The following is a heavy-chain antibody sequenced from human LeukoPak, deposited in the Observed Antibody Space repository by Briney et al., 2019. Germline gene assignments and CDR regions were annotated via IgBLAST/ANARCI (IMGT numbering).Heavy chain of an antibody. CDR1: GGSFSGYY. Sequence: SETLSLTCAVCGGSFSGYYWSWIRQPPGKGLEWIGEINHSGSTNYNPSLKSRVTISVDTSKNQFSLKLSSVTAADTAVYYCARVRGARMTTVTNWGQGTLVTVSS. V-gene: IGHV4-34*01. CDR3: ARVRGARMTTVTN. J-gene: IGHJ4*02. CDR2: INHSGST. D-gene: IGHD4-17*01.